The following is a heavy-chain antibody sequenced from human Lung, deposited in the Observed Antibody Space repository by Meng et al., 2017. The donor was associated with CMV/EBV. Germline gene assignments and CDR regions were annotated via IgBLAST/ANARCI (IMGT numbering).Heavy chain of an antibody. J-gene: IGHJ4*02. CDR3: SRDLVTIFGVVGTFGY. V-gene: IGHV1-2*02. D-gene: IGHD3-3*01. CDR2: IDPNSGGT. CDR1: GYTFTGYY. Sequence: ASVXVSCKSSGYTFTGYYMHWVRQAPGQGLEWMGWIDPNSGGTNYAQKFQGRVTMTRDTSINTAYMELSRLRSDDTAVYYCSRDLVTIFGVVGTFGYWGQGTLVTVSS.